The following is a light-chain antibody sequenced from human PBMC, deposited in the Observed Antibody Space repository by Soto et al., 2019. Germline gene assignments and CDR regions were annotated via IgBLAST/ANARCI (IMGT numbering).Light chain of an antibody. CDR2: GAS. CDR3: QQSGSSFT. J-gene: IGKJ3*01. Sequence: EIVLTQSPGTLSLSPGERATLSCRASQSVSSNYLGWYQQKPGQPPRLLIYGASIRATGTPDRFSGSGSGTDFTLTISRLEPEDFAVYHCQQSGSSFTFGPGTKVDIK. V-gene: IGKV3-20*01. CDR1: QSVSSNY.